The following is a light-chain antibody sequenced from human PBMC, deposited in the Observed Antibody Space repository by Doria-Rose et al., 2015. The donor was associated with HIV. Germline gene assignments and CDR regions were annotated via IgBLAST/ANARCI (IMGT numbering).Light chain of an antibody. CDR1: QSLLYTSKYY. Sequence: DIRVTQSPESLGMSLGERATLNCKSNQSLLYTSKYYLAWYQQKPGQLPKLLIDWSATRQSVVHARFSGSWSGTDFTLTISSLEAEDVAVYYCQQYYDTPSFGPGTTVDIK. CDR2: WSA. CDR3: QQYYDTPS. J-gene: IGKJ3*01. V-gene: IGKV4-1*01.